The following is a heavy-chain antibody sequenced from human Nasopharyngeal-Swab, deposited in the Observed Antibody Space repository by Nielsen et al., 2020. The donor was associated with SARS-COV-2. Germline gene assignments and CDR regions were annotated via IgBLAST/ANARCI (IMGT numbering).Heavy chain of an antibody. CDR1: GFTFSSYG. CDR2: ISYDGSNK. D-gene: IGHD3-9*01. CDR3: AKEAGYYDILTGYYLSLGYGMDV. J-gene: IGHJ6*02. V-gene: IGHV3-30*18. Sequence: GGSLRLSCAASGFTFSSYGMHWVRQAPGKGLEWVAVISYDGSNKYYADSVKGRFTISRDNSKNTLYLQTNSLRAEDTAVYYCAKEAGYYDILTGYYLSLGYGMDVWGQGTTVTVSS.